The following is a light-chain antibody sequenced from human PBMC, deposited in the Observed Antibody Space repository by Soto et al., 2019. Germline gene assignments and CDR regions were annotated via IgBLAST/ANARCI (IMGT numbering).Light chain of an antibody. CDR2: EVS. J-gene: IGLJ3*02. Sequence: QSVLTQPASVSGSPGQSITISCTGSSSDVGGYNYVSWYQQHPGKAPKLMIYEVSNRPSGISNRFSGSKSGNTASLTLSGLQAEDEADYYCSSYTTTTLVVFGGGTKLTVL. CDR3: SSYTTTTLVV. CDR1: SSDVGGYNY. V-gene: IGLV2-14*01.